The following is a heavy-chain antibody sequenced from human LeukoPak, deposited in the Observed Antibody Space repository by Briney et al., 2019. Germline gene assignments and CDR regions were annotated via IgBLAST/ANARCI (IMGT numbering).Heavy chain of an antibody. CDR2: ISSSTGYI. CDR3: VRDGSGWYNWFDP. V-gene: IGHV3-21*01. Sequence: GGSPRLSCAASGFTFTDYTMNWVRQPPGKGLEWVSSISSSTGYIYYADSVKGRFTISRDNAKNSVHLQMNSLRAEDTAVYYCVRDGSGWYNWFDPWGQGTLVTVSS. J-gene: IGHJ5*02. CDR1: GFTFTDYT. D-gene: IGHD6-19*01.